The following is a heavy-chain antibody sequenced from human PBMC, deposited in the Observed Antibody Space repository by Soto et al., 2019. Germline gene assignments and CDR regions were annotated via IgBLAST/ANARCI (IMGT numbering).Heavy chain of an antibody. CDR2: ISSSSSYI. V-gene: IGHV3-21*01. J-gene: IGHJ6*02. CDR1: GFTFSSYS. CDR3: ARDRQTDYGMDV. Sequence: GGSLRLSCAASGFTFSSYSMNWVRQAPGKGLEWVSSISSSSSYIYYADSVKGRFTISRDNAKNSLYLQMNSLRAEDTAVYYCARDRQTDYGMDVWGQGNTVTVSS.